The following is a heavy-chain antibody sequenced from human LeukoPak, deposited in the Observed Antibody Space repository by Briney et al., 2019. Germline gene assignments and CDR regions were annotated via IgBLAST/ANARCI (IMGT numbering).Heavy chain of an antibody. Sequence: GASVKVSCKASGGTFSSYAISWVRQAPGQGLEWMGGIIPIFGTANYAQKFQGRVTITTDESTSTAYMELSSLRSEDTAVYYCARARRSSGSYDGAFDIWGQGTMVTVSS. CDR3: ARARRSSGSYDGAFDI. CDR2: IIPIFGTA. CDR1: GGTFSSYA. J-gene: IGHJ3*02. V-gene: IGHV1-69*05. D-gene: IGHD1-26*01.